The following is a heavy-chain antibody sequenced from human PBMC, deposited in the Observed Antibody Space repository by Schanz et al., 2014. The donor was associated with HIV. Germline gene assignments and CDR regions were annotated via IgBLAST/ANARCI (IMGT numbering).Heavy chain of an antibody. CDR2: IKQDGSEK. CDR3: ASGVRGHYYYYAMDV. D-gene: IGHD3-16*01. CDR1: GFTLSSYW. J-gene: IGHJ6*02. V-gene: IGHV3-7*01. Sequence: EVQLVESGGGLVQPGGSMRLSCAVSGFTLSSYWMNWVRQAPGKGLEWVANIKQDGSEKHYVDSVKGRFTISRDNAKNTLILQMNSLRAEDTAVYYCASGVRGHYYYYAMDVWGQGTTVTVSS.